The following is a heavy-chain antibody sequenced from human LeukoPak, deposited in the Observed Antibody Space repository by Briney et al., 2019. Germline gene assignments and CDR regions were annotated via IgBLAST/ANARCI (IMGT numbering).Heavy chain of an antibody. Sequence: SETLSLTCTVSGGSISSSSYYWGWIRQPPGKGLEWIGSIYYSGSTYSNPSLKSRVTISVDTSKNQFSLKLSSVTAADTAVYYCARLQICGRDPDRGYYYYYMDVWGKGTTVTVSS. D-gene: IGHD3-22*01. V-gene: IGHV4-39*01. J-gene: IGHJ6*03. CDR2: IYYSGST. CDR3: ARLQICGRDPDRGYYYYYMDV. CDR1: GGSISSSSYY.